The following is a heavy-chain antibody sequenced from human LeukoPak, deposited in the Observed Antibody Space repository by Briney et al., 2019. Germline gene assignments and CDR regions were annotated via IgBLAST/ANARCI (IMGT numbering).Heavy chain of an antibody. V-gene: IGHV3-33*01. CDR1: GFTFNSYD. CDR2: IWYDGSNK. Sequence: PGGSLRLSCAASGFTFNSYDMHWVRQAPGKGLEWVAVIWYDGSNKYYADSVKGRFTISRDNSKNTLYLQMNSLRAEDTDVYYCARMTKYYDCSGNGDLDYWGQGTLVTVSS. CDR3: ARMTKYYDCSGNGDLDY. J-gene: IGHJ4*02. D-gene: IGHD3-22*01.